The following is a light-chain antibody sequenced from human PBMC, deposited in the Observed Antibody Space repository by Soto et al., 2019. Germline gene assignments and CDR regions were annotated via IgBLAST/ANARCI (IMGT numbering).Light chain of an antibody. CDR2: EDN. CDR3: VTWDGNLSAGV. CDR1: SSNIENNY. V-gene: IGLV1-51*02. Sequence: QSVLTQPPSVSAAPGLTVTISCSGGSSNIENNYVSWYQHFPGTAPKLLIYEDNNRPSGIPGRFSGSKSGTSATLGITGLQTGDEADYYCVTWDGNLSAGVFGGGTKLTVL. J-gene: IGLJ2*01.